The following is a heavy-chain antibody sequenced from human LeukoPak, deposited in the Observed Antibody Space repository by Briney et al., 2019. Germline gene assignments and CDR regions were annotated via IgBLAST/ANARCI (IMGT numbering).Heavy chain of an antibody. V-gene: IGHV4-59*01. CDR2: IYYSGST. J-gene: IGHJ4*02. D-gene: IGHD5-24*01. CDR3: ARGPKSRNGYNVDY. CDR1: GGSISSYY. Sequence: SETLSLTCTVSGGSISSYYWSWIRQPPGEGMEWIGYIYYSGSTNYNPSLKSRVTISVDTSKNQFSLKLSSVTAADTAVYYCARGPKSRNGYNVDYWGQGTLVTVSS.